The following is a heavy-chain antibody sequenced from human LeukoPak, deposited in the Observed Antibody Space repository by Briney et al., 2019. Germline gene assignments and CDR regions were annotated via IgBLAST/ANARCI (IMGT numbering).Heavy chain of an antibody. Sequence: SETLSLTCTVSGGSISSYYWSWIRQPPGKGLEWIGYIYYSGSANYNPSLKSRVTISVDTSKNQFSLKLSSVTAADTAVYYCASGAAAAPGLYYFDYWGQGTLVTVSS. CDR2: IYYSGSA. V-gene: IGHV4-59*01. CDR3: ASGAAAAPGLYYFDY. D-gene: IGHD6-13*01. CDR1: GGSISSYY. J-gene: IGHJ4*02.